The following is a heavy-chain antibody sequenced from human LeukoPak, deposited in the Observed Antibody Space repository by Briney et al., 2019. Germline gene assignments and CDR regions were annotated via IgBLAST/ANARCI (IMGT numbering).Heavy chain of an antibody. CDR3: TTDHSGGWFFFDH. CDR1: GFTFSNTW. Sequence: GGSLRLSCVASGFTFSNTWMSWVRQVPGKGLEWIGRIKSESDGGTIDYAAPVKGRFTISRDDSKNTLYLQMNIMETEDSAVYYCTTDHSGGWFFFDHWGQGALVSVSS. D-gene: IGHD6-19*01. J-gene: IGHJ4*02. CDR2: IKSESDGGTI. V-gene: IGHV3-15*01.